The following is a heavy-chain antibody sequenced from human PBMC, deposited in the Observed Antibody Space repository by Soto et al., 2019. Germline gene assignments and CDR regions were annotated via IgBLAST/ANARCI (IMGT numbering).Heavy chain of an antibody. CDR3: AKSPRGYCGGDCYDYYGMDV. Sequence: PGGSLRLSCAASGFTFSSYAMSWVRQAPGKGLEWVSAIIGSGGRTYYADSVKGRFTISRDNSKNTLYLQMNSLRAEDTAVYYCAKSPRGYCGGDCYDYYGMDVWGQGTTVTVSS. CDR1: GFTFSSYA. CDR2: IIGSGGRT. V-gene: IGHV3-23*01. D-gene: IGHD2-21*02. J-gene: IGHJ6*02.